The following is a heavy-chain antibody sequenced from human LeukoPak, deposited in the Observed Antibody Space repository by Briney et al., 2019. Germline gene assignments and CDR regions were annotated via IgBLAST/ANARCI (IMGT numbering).Heavy chain of an antibody. CDR3: ARGRGHKNYYYYGMDV. Sequence: GGSLRLSCAASGFTFSRYAMSWVRQAPEKGLEWVSTISGSGGGTYYADSVKGRFTISRDNSKNTLYLQMNSLRAEDTAVYYCARGRGHKNYYYYGMDVWGQGTTVTVSS. V-gene: IGHV3-23*01. CDR2: ISGSGGGT. J-gene: IGHJ6*02. D-gene: IGHD5-18*01. CDR1: GFTFSRYA.